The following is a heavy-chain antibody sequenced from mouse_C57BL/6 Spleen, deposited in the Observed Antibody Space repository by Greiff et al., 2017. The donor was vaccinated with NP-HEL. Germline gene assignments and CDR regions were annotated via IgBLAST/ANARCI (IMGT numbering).Heavy chain of an antibody. D-gene: IGHD4-1*02. CDR1: GYTFTSYT. CDR2: INPSSGYT. Sequence: QVQLKQSGAELARPGASVKMSCKASGYTFTSYTMHWVNQRPGQGLEWIGYINPSSGYTKYNQKFKDKATLTADKSSSTAYMQLSSLTSEDSAVYYCARSPNWYAMDYWGQGTSVTVSS. CDR3: ARSPNWYAMDY. V-gene: IGHV1-4*01. J-gene: IGHJ4*01.